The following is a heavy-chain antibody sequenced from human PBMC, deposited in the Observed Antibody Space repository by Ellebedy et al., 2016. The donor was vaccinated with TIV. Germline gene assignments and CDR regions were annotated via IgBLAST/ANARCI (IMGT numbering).Heavy chain of an antibody. CDR1: GFTFNTYA. V-gene: IGHV3-23*01. CDR3: ARDGCSTASCPYGGFDY. J-gene: IGHJ4*02. Sequence: GGSLRLXXAASGFTFNTYAMSWVRKAPGKGLDWVSSISGNGGTTYYADSAKGRFTISRDNSKNTVYLQIYSLRAEDSAIYYCARDGCSTASCPYGGFDYWGQGTKVAVSA. D-gene: IGHD2-2*01. CDR2: ISGNGGTT.